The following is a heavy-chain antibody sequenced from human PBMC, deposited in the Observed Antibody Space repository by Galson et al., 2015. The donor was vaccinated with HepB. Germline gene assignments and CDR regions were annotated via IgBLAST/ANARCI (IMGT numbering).Heavy chain of an antibody. CDR1: GFTFSDYY. CDR3: ARGGSGSYYNVY. Sequence: SLRLSCAASGFTFSDYYMSWIRQAPGKGLEWVSYISSSSSYTNYADSVKGRFTISRDNAKNSLYLQMNSLRAEDTAVYYCARGGSGSYYNVYWGQGTLVTVSS. D-gene: IGHD3-10*01. V-gene: IGHV3-11*06. CDR2: ISSSSSYT. J-gene: IGHJ4*02.